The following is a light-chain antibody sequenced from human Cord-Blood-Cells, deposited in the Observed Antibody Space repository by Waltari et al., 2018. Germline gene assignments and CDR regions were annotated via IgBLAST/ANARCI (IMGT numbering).Light chain of an antibody. CDR1: SSDVGGYNY. J-gene: IGLJ3*02. CDR2: DVS. CDR3: SSYTSSSTLV. Sequence: QSALTQPASVSGSPGQSITISCTGTSSDVGGYNYVSWYQKHPGKAPKLMIYDVSKRPSGVSNRFSGSKSGNTASLTISGLQAEDEADYYCSSYTSSSTLVFGGVTKLTVL. V-gene: IGLV2-14*01.